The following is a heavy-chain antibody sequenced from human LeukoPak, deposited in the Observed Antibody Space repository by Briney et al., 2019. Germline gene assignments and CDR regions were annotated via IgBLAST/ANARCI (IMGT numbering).Heavy chain of an antibody. J-gene: IGHJ4*02. V-gene: IGHV1-18*01. CDR1: GGTFSSYA. Sequence: ASVKVSCKASGGTFSSYAISWVRQAPGQGLEWMGWISAYNGNTNYAQKLQGRVTMTTDTSTSTAYMELRSLRSDDTAVYYCARDRGEQWLVPIPTFDYWGQGTLVTVSS. CDR2: ISAYNGNT. D-gene: IGHD6-19*01. CDR3: ARDRGEQWLVPIPTFDY.